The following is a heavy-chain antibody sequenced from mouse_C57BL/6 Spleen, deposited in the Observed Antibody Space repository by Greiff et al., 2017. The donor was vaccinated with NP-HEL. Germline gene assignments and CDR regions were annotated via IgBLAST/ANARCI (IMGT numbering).Heavy chain of an antibody. V-gene: IGHV1-26*01. D-gene: IGHD2-5*01. J-gene: IGHJ3*01. Sequence: EVQLQQSGPELVKPGASVKISCKASGYTFTDYYMNWVKQSHGKSLEWIGDINPNNGGTSYNQKFKGKATLTVDKSSSTAYMELRSLTSEDSAVYYCARMAYYSNWFAYWGQGTLVTVSA. CDR1: GYTFTDYY. CDR2: INPNNGGT. CDR3: ARMAYYSNWFAY.